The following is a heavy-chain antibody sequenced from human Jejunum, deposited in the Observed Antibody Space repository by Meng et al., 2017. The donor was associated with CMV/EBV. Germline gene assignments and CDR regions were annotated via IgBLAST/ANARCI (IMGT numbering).Heavy chain of an antibody. CDR1: GFTLSSYW. D-gene: IGHD2-8*01. CDR3: STVNGHVFDI. CDR2: IKQDGSER. Sequence: SCAASGFTLSSYWMTWVRQAPGKGLEWVANIKQDGSERYYVDSVKGRFTISRDNAKNSLYLQMNSLRADDTAVYYCSTVNGHVFDIWGQGTMVTVSS. V-gene: IGHV3-7*01. J-gene: IGHJ3*02.